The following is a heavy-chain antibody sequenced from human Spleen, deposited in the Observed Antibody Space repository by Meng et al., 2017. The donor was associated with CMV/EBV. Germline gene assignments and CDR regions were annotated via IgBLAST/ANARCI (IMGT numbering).Heavy chain of an antibody. CDR1: GFTLSCYG. J-gene: IGHJ4*02. CDR2: ISNDGKNK. CDR3: ARQETGSYYEY. D-gene: IGHD1-26*01. V-gene: IGHV3-30*03. Sequence: SCTSSGFTLSCYGVHWIRQAPGKGLEWVAVISNDGKNKYYRDSVKSRFTISRDNSKNTVYLQMSSLIPEDTAIYYCARQETGSYYEYWGQGTLVTVSS.